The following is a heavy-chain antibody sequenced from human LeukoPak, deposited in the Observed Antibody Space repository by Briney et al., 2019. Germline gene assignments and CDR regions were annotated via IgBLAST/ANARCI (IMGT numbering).Heavy chain of an antibody. Sequence: GAGVQGSCKASGSAFTSYGMSWVGRAPGQGGGWMGWISAYNGDTNYTQKLQGRVTITTDTSKNTAYMELRSLRSDDTAVYYCARMRARRAFDIWGQGTMVTVSS. J-gene: IGHJ3*02. V-gene: IGHV1-18*01. CDR3: ARMRARRAFDI. CDR1: GSAFTSYG. CDR2: ISAYNGDT.